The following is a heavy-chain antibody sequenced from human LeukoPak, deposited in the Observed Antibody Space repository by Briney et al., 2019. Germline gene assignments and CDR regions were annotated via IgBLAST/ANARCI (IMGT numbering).Heavy chain of an antibody. D-gene: IGHD3-16*01. V-gene: IGHV3-23*01. CDR3: AKDMTGNYYYYGMDV. CDR2: ISGSGGST. CDR1: GFTFSSYS. J-gene: IGHJ6*02. Sequence: PGGSLRLSCAASGFTFSSYSMNWVRQAPGKGLEWVSAISGSGGSTYYADSVKGRFTISRDNSKNTLYLQMNSLRAEDTAVYYCAKDMTGNYYYYGMDVWGQGTTVTVSS.